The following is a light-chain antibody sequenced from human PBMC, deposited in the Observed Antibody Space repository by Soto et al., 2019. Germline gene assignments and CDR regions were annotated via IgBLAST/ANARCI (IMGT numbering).Light chain of an antibody. Sequence: EIVMTQSLATLSVYPGERATLTCRASQSVNNNLAWYQQKPGQAPRLLIHGVSSRAPGCPARFSGSGTGTEFTLSISSLQSEDFAVYYCQQYDYWPRTFGQGTKVDI. CDR1: QSVNNN. CDR2: GVS. V-gene: IGKV3-15*01. CDR3: QQYDYWPRT. J-gene: IGKJ1*01.